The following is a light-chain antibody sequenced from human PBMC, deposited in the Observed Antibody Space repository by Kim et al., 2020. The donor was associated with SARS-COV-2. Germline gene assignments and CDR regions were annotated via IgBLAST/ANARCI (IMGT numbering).Light chain of an antibody. J-gene: IGKJ4*01. CDR3: QQYNVWPLT. CDR1: QSLSSD. CDR2: DAS. V-gene: IGKV3-15*01. Sequence: VSPGESATLSCRASQSLSSDLAWYQQRPGQAPRLLIYDASTRATGIPARFSGSGSGTDFSLTISSLQSEDFGIYYCQQYNVWPLTFGGGTKVEIK.